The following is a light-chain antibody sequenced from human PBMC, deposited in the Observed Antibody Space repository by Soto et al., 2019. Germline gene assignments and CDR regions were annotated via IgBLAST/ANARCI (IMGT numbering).Light chain of an antibody. CDR1: HTIMTY. Sequence: DIQMTQSPSSLSASVGDEVTITCRASHTIMTYLNWYQMKPGKPPRLLIYAASSLPSGVPSRFSGSGSGTDFTLTINSLQPEDFATYSCQQSYNSPQTFGQGTKVEIK. CDR2: AAS. J-gene: IGKJ1*01. CDR3: QQSYNSPQT. V-gene: IGKV1-39*01.